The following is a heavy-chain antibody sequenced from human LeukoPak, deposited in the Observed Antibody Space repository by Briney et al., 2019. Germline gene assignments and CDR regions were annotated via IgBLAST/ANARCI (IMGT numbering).Heavy chain of an antibody. CDR2: ISGSGYTT. CDR3: ASGSGSYRTPYYYMDV. Sequence: HTGGSLRLSCAASGLTFSSYAMNWVRQAPGKGLEWVSAISGSGYTTYYADSVKGRFTISRDNSKNTLYLQMNSLRAEDTAVYYCASGSGSYRTPYYYMDVWGTGTTVTVSS. CDR1: GLTFSSYA. D-gene: IGHD3-10*01. J-gene: IGHJ6*03. V-gene: IGHV3-23*01.